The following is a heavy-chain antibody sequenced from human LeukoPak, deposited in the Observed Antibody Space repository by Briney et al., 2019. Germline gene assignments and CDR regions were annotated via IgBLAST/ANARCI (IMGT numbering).Heavy chain of an antibody. J-gene: IGHJ6*02. D-gene: IGHD3-10*01. Sequence: GGSLRLSCAASGFTFRRYAMSWVRQAPGKGLEWVSAISGSGGSTYYAGSVKGRFTISRDNSKNTLYLQMNSLRAEDTAVYYCAKVLLWFGELLQYGMDVWGQGTTVTVSS. CDR3: AKVLLWFGELLQYGMDV. CDR1: GFTFRRYA. V-gene: IGHV3-23*01. CDR2: ISGSGGST.